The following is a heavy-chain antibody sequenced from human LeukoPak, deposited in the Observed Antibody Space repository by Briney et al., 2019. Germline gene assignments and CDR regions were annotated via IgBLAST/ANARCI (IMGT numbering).Heavy chain of an antibody. CDR1: GFTFSSYW. CDR3: YGANAEH. Sequence: QPGGSLRLSCAASGFTFSSYWMHWVRQAPGKGLVWVSGTNTDGSSTMYADSVKGRFTIARDNAKNTLYLQMNSLRAEDTAVYYCYGANAEHWVQGTLVTVSS. CDR2: TNTDGSST. V-gene: IGHV3-74*03. D-gene: IGHD4-23*01. J-gene: IGHJ1*01.